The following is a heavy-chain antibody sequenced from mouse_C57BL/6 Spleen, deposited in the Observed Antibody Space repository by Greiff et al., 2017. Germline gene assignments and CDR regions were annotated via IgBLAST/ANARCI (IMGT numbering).Heavy chain of an antibody. Sequence: EVKLMESGGGFVKPGGSLKLSCAASGFTFSDYGMHWVRQAPEKGLEWVAYISSGSSTIYYADTVKGRFTISRDNAKNTLFLQMTRLRSEDTAMYYCARCYYFGSSPCAYWGQGTLVTVSA. D-gene: IGHD1-1*01. V-gene: IGHV5-17*01. CDR2: ISSGSSTI. CDR3: ARCYYFGSSPCAY. CDR1: GFTFSDYG. J-gene: IGHJ3*01.